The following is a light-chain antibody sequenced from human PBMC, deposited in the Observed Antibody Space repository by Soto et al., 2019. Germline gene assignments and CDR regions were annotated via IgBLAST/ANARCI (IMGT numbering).Light chain of an antibody. J-gene: IGKJ2*01. Sequence: EIVMPQSPATLSVSPGERATLSCRASQSVSSNLAWYQQKPGQAPRLLIYGASTRATGIPARFSGSGSGTAFTLTISSLQSEDFAVYYCQQYNNWPQTFGQGTKLEIK. CDR2: GAS. V-gene: IGKV3-15*01. CDR1: QSVSSN. CDR3: QQYNNWPQT.